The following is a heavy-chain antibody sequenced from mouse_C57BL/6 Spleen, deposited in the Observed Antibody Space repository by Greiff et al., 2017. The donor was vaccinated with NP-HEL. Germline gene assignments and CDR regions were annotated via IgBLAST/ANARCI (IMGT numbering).Heavy chain of an antibody. CDR3: ARQDYYYAMDY. V-gene: IGHV5-17*01. J-gene: IGHJ4*01. CDR2: ISSGSSTI. Sequence: DVHLVESGGGLVKPGGSLKLSCAASGFTFSDYGMHWVRQAPEKGLEWVAYISSGSSTIYYADTVKGRFTISRDNAKNTLFLQMTSLRSEDTAMYYCARQDYYYAMDYWGQGTSVTVSS. CDR1: GFTFSDYG.